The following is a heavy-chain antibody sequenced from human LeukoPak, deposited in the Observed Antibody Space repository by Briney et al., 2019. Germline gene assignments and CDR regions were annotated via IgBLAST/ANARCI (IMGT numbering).Heavy chain of an antibody. Sequence: GGSLRLSCAASGFTFSSYSMNWVRQAPGKGLEWVSSISSSSSYIYYADSVKGRFTISRDNAKNSLYLQMNSLGAEDTAVYYCVLTSSSWTFDYWGQGTLVTVSS. CDR2: ISSSSSYI. V-gene: IGHV3-21*01. CDR3: VLTSSSWTFDY. CDR1: GFTFSSYS. J-gene: IGHJ4*02. D-gene: IGHD6-13*01.